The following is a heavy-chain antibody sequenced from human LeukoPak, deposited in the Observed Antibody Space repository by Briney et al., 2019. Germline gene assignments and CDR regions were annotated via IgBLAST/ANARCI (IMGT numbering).Heavy chain of an antibody. D-gene: IGHD6-19*01. CDR1: GGTFSSYA. J-gene: IGHJ4*02. CDR2: IIPIFGTA. Sequence: ASVKVSCKASGGTFSSYAISWVRQAPGQGVEWMGGIIPIFGTANYPPKFQGRVTIPADKSTSTASMKLSSLRSEDTAVYYCARACYPYSSGWFFDYWGQGTLVTVSS. CDR3: ARACYPYSSGWFFDY. V-gene: IGHV1-69*06.